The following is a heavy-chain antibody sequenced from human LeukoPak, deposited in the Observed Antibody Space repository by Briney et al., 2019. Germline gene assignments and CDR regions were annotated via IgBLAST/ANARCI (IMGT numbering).Heavy chain of an antibody. CDR3: ARRVVGDYSFDY. Sequence: PSETLSLTCTVSGGSISSYYWSWIRQPPGKGLEWIGYIYYSGSTNYNPPLKSRVTISVDTSKNQFSLKLSSVTAAGTAAYYCARRVVGDYSFDYWGQGTLVTVSS. D-gene: IGHD4-17*01. CDR1: GGSISSYY. J-gene: IGHJ4*02. V-gene: IGHV4-59*08. CDR2: IYYSGST.